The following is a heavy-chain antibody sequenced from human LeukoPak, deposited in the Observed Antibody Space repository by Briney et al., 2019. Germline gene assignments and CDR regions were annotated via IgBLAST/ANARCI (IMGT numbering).Heavy chain of an antibody. Sequence: SETLSLTCTVSGYSISSGYYWGWIRQPPGKGLEWIGSISHSGSTYYKPSLKSRVTISVDTSKNQFSLKLRSVTAADTAVYYCAGRGYSGSVDYWGQGTLVTVSS. J-gene: IGHJ4*02. D-gene: IGHD5-12*01. CDR2: ISHSGST. V-gene: IGHV4-38-2*02. CDR3: AGRGYSGSVDY. CDR1: GYSISSGYY.